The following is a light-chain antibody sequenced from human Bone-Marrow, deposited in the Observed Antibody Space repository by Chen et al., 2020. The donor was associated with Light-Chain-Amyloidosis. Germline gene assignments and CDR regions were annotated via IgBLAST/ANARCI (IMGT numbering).Light chain of an antibody. Sequence: SYALTQPPSVSVSPGQTARITCSGDDLPTKYAYWYQQKPGQAPVLVIHRDTDRPSGISERFSGSSSGTTATLTSSGGQAEDEADYHCQSADSSGTYEVIFGGGTKLTVL. CDR2: RDT. J-gene: IGLJ2*01. CDR3: QSADSSGTYEVI. CDR1: DLPTKY. V-gene: IGLV3-25*03.